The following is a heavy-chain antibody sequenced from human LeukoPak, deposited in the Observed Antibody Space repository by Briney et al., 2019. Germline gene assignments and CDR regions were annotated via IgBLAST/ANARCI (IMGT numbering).Heavy chain of an antibody. CDR2: IYYSGST. CDR3: ARGYAYYYGSGSPSGFDP. Sequence: PSETLSLTCSVSGASITSYSWSWIRQPPGRGLELIGYIYYSGSTNYNPSLKSRVTISVDTSKNQFSLKLSSVTAADTAVYYCARGYAYYYGSGSPSGFDPWGQGTLVTVSS. D-gene: IGHD3-10*01. CDR1: GASITSYS. J-gene: IGHJ5*02. V-gene: IGHV4-59*01.